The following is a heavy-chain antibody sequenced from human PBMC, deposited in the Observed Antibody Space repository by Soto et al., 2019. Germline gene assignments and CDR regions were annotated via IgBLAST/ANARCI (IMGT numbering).Heavy chain of an antibody. CDR2: IYYSGST. D-gene: IGHD3-10*01. Sequence: SETLSLSCTVSGGSISSGGYYWSWIRQHPGKGLEWIGYIYYSGSTYYNPSLKSRVTISVDTSKNQFSLKLSSVTAADTAVYYCARSEHYYGSGSYWAHDYWGQGTLVTVSS. CDR3: ARSEHYYGSGSYWAHDY. V-gene: IGHV4-31*02. CDR1: GGSISSGGYY. J-gene: IGHJ4*02.